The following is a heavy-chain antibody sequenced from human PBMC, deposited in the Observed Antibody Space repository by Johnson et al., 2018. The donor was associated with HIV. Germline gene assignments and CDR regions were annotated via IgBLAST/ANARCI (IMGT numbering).Heavy chain of an antibody. V-gene: IGHV3-20*04. Sequence: EVQLVESGGGVVRPGGSLRLSCAASGFTFDDYGISWVRQAPGKGLEWVSGINWNGGSTGYADSVKGRFTMARDNAKNSLSLQMNSLSAEETALYYCARYNGVDSSSSGQTDIWGQGTMVTVSS. CDR1: GFTFDDYG. J-gene: IGHJ3*02. CDR2: INWNGGST. CDR3: ARYNGVDSSSSGQTDI. D-gene: IGHD2-8*01.